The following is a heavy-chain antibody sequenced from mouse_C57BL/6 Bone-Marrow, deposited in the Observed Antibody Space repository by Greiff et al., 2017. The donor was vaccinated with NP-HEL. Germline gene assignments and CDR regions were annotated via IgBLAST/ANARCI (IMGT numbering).Heavy chain of an antibody. CDR3: AKERGFYDGYLAWFAY. D-gene: IGHD2-3*01. Sequence: VQLQQSGAELARPGASVKMSCKASGYTFTSYTMHWVKQRPGQGLEWIGYINPSSGYTKYNQKFKDKATLTAAKSSSTAYMQLSSLTSEDSAVYYCAKERGFYDGYLAWFAYWGQGTLVTVSA. J-gene: IGHJ3*01. CDR2: INPSSGYT. V-gene: IGHV1-4*01. CDR1: GYTFTSYT.